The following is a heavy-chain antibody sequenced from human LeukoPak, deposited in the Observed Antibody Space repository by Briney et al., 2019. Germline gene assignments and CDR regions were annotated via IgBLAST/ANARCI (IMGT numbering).Heavy chain of an antibody. V-gene: IGHV4-38-2*02. D-gene: IGHD5-18*01. Sequence: SETLSLTCTVSGYSISSGYYWGWIRQPPGKGLEWIGSIYHSGSTYYNPSLKSRATISVDTSKNQFSLKLSSVTAADTAVYYCARAGYSYGPLDYWGQGTLVTVSS. J-gene: IGHJ4*02. CDR3: ARAGYSYGPLDY. CDR2: IYHSGST. CDR1: GYSISSGYY.